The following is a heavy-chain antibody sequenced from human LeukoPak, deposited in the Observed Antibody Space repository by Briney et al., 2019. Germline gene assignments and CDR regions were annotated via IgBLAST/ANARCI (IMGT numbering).Heavy chain of an antibody. CDR2: IWYGGSNK. CDR3: AKDSGY. Sequence: GGSLRLSCAASGFTFSSYGMHWVRQAPGKGLEWVAVIWYGGSNKYYADSVKGRFTISRDNSKNTLYLQMNSLRAEDTAVYYCAKDSGYWGQGTLVTVSS. V-gene: IGHV3-33*06. CDR1: GFTFSSYG. J-gene: IGHJ4*02.